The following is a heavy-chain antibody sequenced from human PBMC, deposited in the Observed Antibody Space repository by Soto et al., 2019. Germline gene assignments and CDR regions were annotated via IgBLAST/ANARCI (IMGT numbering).Heavy chain of an antibody. CDR1: GFSLTTSGVG. CDR3: AHRVLRTVFGLVTTTAIYFDF. D-gene: IGHD3-3*01. V-gene: IGHV2-5*02. J-gene: IGHJ4*02. CDR2: IYWDDDK. Sequence: QITLNESGPTQVKPRQTLTLTCTFSGFSLTTSGVGVGWIRPSPGKAPEWLALIYWDDDKRYSPSLKSRLTITKDTSKNQVGLTMADLDPADTATYYCAHRVLRTVFGLVTTTAIYFDFWGQGTPVAVSS.